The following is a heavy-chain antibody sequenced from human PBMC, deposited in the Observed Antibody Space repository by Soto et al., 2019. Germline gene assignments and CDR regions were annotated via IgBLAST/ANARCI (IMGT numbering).Heavy chain of an antibody. D-gene: IGHD2-2*02. CDR1: GGSISSSSYY. V-gene: IGHV4-39*01. CDR2: IYYSGST. CDR3: ARRLWDIVVVPADIPWDAFDI. J-gene: IGHJ3*02. Sequence: SETLSLTCTVSGGSISSSSYYWGWIRQPPGKGLEWIGSIYYSGSTYYNPSLKSRVTISVDTSKNQFSLKLCSVTAADTAVYYCARRLWDIVVVPADIPWDAFDICGQGTMVTVSS.